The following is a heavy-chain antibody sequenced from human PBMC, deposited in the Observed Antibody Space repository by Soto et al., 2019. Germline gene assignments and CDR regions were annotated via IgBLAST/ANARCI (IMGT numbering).Heavy chain of an antibody. CDR3: ARQPRRPYYYDSSGSPYFDY. CDR2: IYPGDSDT. CDR1: GYSFTSYW. J-gene: IGHJ4*02. D-gene: IGHD3-22*01. Sequence: GESLKISCKGSGYSFTSYWIGWVRQMPGKGLEWMGIIYPGDSDTRYSPSFQGQVTISADKSISTAYLQWSSLKASDTAMYYCARQPRRPYYYDSSGSPYFDYCDQGSL. V-gene: IGHV5-51*01.